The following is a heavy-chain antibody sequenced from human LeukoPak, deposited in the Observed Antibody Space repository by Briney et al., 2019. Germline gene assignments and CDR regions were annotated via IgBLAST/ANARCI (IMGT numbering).Heavy chain of an antibody. CDR3: AKVNYFVARYGSGGALWFDP. V-gene: IGHV3-23*01. J-gene: IGHJ5*02. D-gene: IGHD3-10*01. CDR2: ISGSGGST. CDR1: GFTFGSYA. Sequence: GGSLRLSCAASGFTFGSYAMSWVRQAPGKGLEWVSAISGSGGSTYYADSVKGRFTISRDNSKNTLYLQMNSLRAEDTAVYYCAKVNYFVARYGSGGALWFDPWGQGTLVTVSS.